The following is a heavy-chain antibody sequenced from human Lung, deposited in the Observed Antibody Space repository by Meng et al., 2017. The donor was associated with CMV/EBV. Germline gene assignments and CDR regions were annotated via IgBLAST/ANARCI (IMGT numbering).Heavy chain of an antibody. CDR3: ARDIRGSDYYYGMDV. J-gene: IGHJ6*02. CDR1: EFTFSSYR. CDR2: ISSTSAYI. Sequence: AAFEFTFSSYRMNWVRQAPGKGLEWVSFISSTSAYIDYADSVKGRFTISRDNARNSLFLQMNSLRAEDTAVYYCARDIRGSDYYYGMDVWGQGXTVTVSS. V-gene: IGHV3-21*01. D-gene: IGHD3-10*01.